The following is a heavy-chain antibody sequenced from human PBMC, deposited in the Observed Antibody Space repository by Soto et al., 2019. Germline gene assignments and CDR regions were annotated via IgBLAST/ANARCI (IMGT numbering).Heavy chain of an antibody. CDR2: ISYDGSNK. CDR1: GFTFSSYG. D-gene: IGHD3-22*01. J-gene: IGHJ4*02. V-gene: IGHV3-30*18. Sequence: GGSLRLSCAASGFTFSSYGMHWVRQAPGKGLEWVAVISYDGSNKYYADSVKGRFTISRDNSKNTLYLQMNSLRAEDTAVYYCAKDWLDFYDSSGYHQKDYWGQGTLASVS. CDR3: AKDWLDFYDSSGYHQKDY.